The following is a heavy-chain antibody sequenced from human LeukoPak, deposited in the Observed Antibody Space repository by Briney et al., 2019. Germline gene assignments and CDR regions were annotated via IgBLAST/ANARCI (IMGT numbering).Heavy chain of an antibody. J-gene: IGHJ4*02. V-gene: IGHV4-30-4*08. CDR1: GGSISSGDYY. D-gene: IGHD3-3*01. Sequence: SQTLSLTCTVSGGSISSGDYYWSWIRHPPGKGLEWIGYIYYSGSTYYNTSLKSRDTISVDTSKNQFSLKLSSVTAADTAVYYFASMKIDLGAYLDYWGQGNLVTVSS. CDR2: IYYSGST. CDR3: ASMKIDLGAYLDY.